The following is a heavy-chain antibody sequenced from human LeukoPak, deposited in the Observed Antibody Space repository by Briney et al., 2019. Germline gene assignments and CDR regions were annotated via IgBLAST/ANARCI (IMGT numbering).Heavy chain of an antibody. Sequence: GESLKISCKGSGYTFNNFWIGWVRQMPGKGLEWMGIIYPYDSDTRYGPSFQGQVTISADKSISTAYLQWSSLKASDTAMYYCARRKSRTGDAFDIWGQGTMVTVSS. D-gene: IGHD1-1*01. J-gene: IGHJ3*02. CDR1: GYTFNNFW. CDR3: ARRKSRTGDAFDI. V-gene: IGHV5-51*01. CDR2: IYPYDSDT.